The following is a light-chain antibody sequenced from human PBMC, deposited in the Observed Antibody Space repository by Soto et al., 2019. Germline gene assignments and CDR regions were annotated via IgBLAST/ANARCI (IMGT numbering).Light chain of an antibody. Sequence: DIQLAQSPSTLSASVGDRLIITCRATQSINWLAWYQQKPGKAANLLIFEASGLESGVPSRFSGSGSGTEFTLTISSLQPHDFGTDYCQHYDTYSPMWTFGQGTKVDVK. CDR2: EAS. CDR1: QSINW. CDR3: QHYDTYSPMWT. V-gene: IGKV1-5*03. J-gene: IGKJ1*01.